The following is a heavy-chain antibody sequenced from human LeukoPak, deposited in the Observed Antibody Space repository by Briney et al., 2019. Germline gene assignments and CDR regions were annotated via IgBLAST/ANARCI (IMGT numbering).Heavy chain of an antibody. J-gene: IGHJ3*02. V-gene: IGHV3-21*01. D-gene: IGHD3-3*01. CDR1: GFTFSSYS. CDR3: ARDRAYYDFWSGLDDAFDI. CDR2: ISSSSSYI. Sequence: GGSLRLSCAASGFTFSSYSMNWVRQAPGKGLEWVSSISSSSSYIYYADSVKGRFTISRDNAKNSLYLQMNSLRAEDTAVYYCARDRAYYDFWSGLDDAFDIWGQGTMVTVSS.